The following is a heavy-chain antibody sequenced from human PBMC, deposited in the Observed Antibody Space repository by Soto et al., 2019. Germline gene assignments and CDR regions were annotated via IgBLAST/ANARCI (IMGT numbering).Heavy chain of an antibody. Sequence: GGSLRLSCAASGFTFSSYAMHWVRQAPGKGLEWVAVISYDGSNKYYADSVKGRFTISRDNSKNALYLQMNSLRAEDTAVYYCARHQVEDTAMASLYYFDYWGQGT. CDR2: ISYDGSNK. J-gene: IGHJ4*02. CDR1: GFTFSSYA. CDR3: ARHQVEDTAMASLYYFDY. D-gene: IGHD5-18*01. V-gene: IGHV3-30-3*01.